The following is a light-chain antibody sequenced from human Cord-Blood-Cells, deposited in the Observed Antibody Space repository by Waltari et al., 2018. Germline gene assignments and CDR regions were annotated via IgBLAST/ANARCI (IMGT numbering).Light chain of an antibody. V-gene: IGKV3-15*01. CDR1: QSVSSN. J-gene: IGKJ2*01. Sequence: EIVMTQSPAPPSVFPGERAPPSCRASQSVSSNLAWYQQKPGQAPRLLIYGASTRATGIPARFSGSGSGTEFTLTISSLQSEDFAVYYCQQYNNWPPRYTFGQGTKLEIK. CDR2: GAS. CDR3: QQYNNWPPRYT.